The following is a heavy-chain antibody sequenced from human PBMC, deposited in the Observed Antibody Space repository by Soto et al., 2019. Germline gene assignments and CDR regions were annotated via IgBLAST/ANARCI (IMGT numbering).Heavy chain of an antibody. CDR3: ARDLSGGSPIAFDI. Sequence: ASVKVSCKASGYTFTSYAMHWVRQAPGQRLEWMGWINAGNGNTKYSQKFQGRVTITRDTSASTAHMELSSLRSEDTAVYYCARDLSGGSPIAFDIWGQGTMVTVSS. D-gene: IGHD2-15*01. V-gene: IGHV1-3*01. CDR2: INAGNGNT. J-gene: IGHJ3*02. CDR1: GYTFTSYA.